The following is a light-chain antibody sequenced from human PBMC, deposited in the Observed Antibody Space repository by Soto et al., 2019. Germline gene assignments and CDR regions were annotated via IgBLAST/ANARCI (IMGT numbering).Light chain of an antibody. CDR2: AAS. CDR1: QGIRYF. Sequence: DIQMTQSPTSLSASVGDRVTITCRASQGIRYFVAWYQQKPGKAPKLLIYAASTLQPGIPSRFSDSGPGAEFSLTSSRRQPEDVATYSYQLYSNGPVFGPGTKVEIK. J-gene: IGKJ3*01. CDR3: QLYSNGPV. V-gene: IGKV1-27*01.